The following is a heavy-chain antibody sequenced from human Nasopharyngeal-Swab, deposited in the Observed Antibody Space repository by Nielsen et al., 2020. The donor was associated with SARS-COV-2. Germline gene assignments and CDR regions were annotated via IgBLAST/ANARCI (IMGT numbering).Heavy chain of an antibody. CDR1: GYSFTIYY. Sequence: ASVKVSCKASGYSFTIYYMPSVRQLLALGPEWMGLINSSGGQTTYAQKFQGRVTMTRDTSTSTVYMELSSLRSEDTAVYYCARDLDPATAGALDIWGQGTRITVSS. CDR2: INSSGGQT. J-gene: IGHJ3*02. V-gene: IGHV1-46*01. D-gene: IGHD2-2*01. CDR3: ARDLDPATAGALDI.